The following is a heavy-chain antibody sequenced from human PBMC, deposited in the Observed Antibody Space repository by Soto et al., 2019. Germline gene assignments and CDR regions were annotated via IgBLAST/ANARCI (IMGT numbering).Heavy chain of an antibody. CDR1: GGSFSGYY. V-gene: IGHV4-34*01. Sequence: QVQLQQWGAGLLKPSETLSLTCAVYGGSFSGYYWSWIRQPPGKGLEWIGGINHSGSTNYNPSLKSRVIISVDTSTNQFSLKLSSVTAADTAVYYCASGGTRGYSYVFSSLNYFDYWGQGTLVTVSS. CDR2: INHSGST. J-gene: IGHJ4*02. CDR3: ASGGTRGYSYVFSSLNYFDY. D-gene: IGHD5-18*01.